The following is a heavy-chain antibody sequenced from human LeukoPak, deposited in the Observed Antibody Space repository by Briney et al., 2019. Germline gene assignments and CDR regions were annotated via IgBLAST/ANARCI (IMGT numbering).Heavy chain of an antibody. Sequence: GGSLRLSCAASGFTFSSYAMHWVRQAPGKGQEWVAVISYDGSNKYYADSVKGRFTISRDNSKNTLYLQMNSLRAEDTAVYYCARGGRLVHVDYWGQGTLVTVSS. J-gene: IGHJ4*02. CDR2: ISYDGSNK. V-gene: IGHV3-30-3*01. CDR3: ARGGRLVHVDY. CDR1: GFTFSSYA. D-gene: IGHD6-19*01.